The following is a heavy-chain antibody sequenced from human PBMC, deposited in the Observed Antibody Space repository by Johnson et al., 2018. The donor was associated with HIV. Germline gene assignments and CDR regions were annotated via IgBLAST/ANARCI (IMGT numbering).Heavy chain of an antibody. D-gene: IGHD3-9*01. CDR3: ARGEYDMLTGYAFDI. CDR1: GFTFSSYG. J-gene: IGHJ3*02. CDR2: IWYDGSNK. Sequence: QVQLVESGGGVVQPGRSLRLSCAASGFTFSSYGMHWVRQAPGKGLEWVAVIWYDGSNKYYADSVKGRFTISRDNSKNTLYLQMNSLRAEDTAVYYCARGEYDMLTGYAFDIWGQGTVVTISS. V-gene: IGHV3-33*08.